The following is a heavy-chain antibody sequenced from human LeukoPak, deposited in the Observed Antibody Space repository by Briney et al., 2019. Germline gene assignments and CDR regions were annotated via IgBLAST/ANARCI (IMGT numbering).Heavy chain of an antibody. CDR3: ARDGSDTYGSTPHFDY. Sequence: ASVKVSCKASGYTFTGYYMHWVRQAPGQGLEWMGWINPNSGGTNYAQKFQGRVTMTRDTSISTAYMELSSLSSKDTAVYYCARDGSDTYGSTPHFDYWGQGTLVTVSS. J-gene: IGHJ4*02. CDR1: GYTFTGYY. V-gene: IGHV1-2*02. D-gene: IGHD5-24*01. CDR2: INPNSGGT.